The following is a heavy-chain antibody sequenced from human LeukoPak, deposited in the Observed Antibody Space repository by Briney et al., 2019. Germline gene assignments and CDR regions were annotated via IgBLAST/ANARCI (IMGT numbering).Heavy chain of an antibody. CDR3: ASSYYGSGVNWFDP. CDR1: GYSISSGYY. CDR2: IYHSGST. J-gene: IGHJ5*02. V-gene: IGHV4-38-2*01. Sequence: PSETLSLTCAVSGYSISSGYYWGWIRQPPGKGLEWIGSIYHSGSTYYNPSLESRVTISVDTSKNQFSLKLSSVTAADTAVYYCASSYYGSGVNWFDPWGQGTLVTVSS. D-gene: IGHD3-10*01.